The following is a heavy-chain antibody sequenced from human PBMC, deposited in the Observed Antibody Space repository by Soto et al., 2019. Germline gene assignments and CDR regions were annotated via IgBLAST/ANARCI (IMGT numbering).Heavy chain of an antibody. CDR1: GGTFSSYA. D-gene: IGHD3-3*01. V-gene: IGHV1-69*01. Sequence: QVQLVQSGAEVKKPGSSVKVSCKASGGTFSSYAISWVRQAPGQGLEWMGGIIPIFGTATYAQKFQGRVTITADESTSTAYTELSSLRSEDTAVYYCARNGPHLHDFWSGPTTGYYYGMDVWGQGTTVTVSS. CDR2: IIPIFGTA. CDR3: ARNGPHLHDFWSGPTTGYYYGMDV. J-gene: IGHJ6*02.